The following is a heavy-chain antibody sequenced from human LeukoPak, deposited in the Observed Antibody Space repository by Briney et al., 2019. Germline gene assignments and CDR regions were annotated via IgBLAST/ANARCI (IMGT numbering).Heavy chain of an antibody. CDR1: GYTFTGYY. V-gene: IGHV1-2*02. CDR3: AREATIKGYYFDY. D-gene: IGHD5-12*01. CDR2: INPNSGGT. Sequence: ASVKVSCKASGYTFTGYYMHWVRQAPGQGLEWMGWINPNSGGTNYAQKFQGRVTMTRDTFISTAYMELSRLRSDDTAVYYCAREATIKGYYFDYWGQGTLVTVSS. J-gene: IGHJ4*02.